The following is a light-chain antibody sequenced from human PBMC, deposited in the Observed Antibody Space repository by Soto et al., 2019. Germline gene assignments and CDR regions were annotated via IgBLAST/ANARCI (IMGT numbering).Light chain of an antibody. CDR1: QSVTSY. V-gene: IGKV3-11*01. CDR3: QQRTNWPLT. J-gene: IGKJ3*01. CDR2: DAS. Sequence: EIVLTQSPATLSLSPGDRATLSCRASQSVTSYLAWYQQKPGQAPRLLIYDASNRATGIPARFSGGGSGTDFTLTISSLEPEDFAVYYCQQRTNWPLTFGPGTKVDVK.